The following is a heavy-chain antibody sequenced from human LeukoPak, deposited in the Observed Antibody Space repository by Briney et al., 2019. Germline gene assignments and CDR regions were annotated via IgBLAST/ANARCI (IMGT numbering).Heavy chain of an antibody. CDR3: ARDHASQWLVGPVY. D-gene: IGHD6-19*01. Sequence: PGGSLRLSCAASGFTVSSNYMSWVRQAPGKGLEWVSVIYSGGSTYYADSVKGRFTISRDNSKNTLYLQMNSLRAEDTAVYYCARDHASQWLVGPVYWGQGTLVTVSS. CDR2: IYSGGST. V-gene: IGHV3-66*01. CDR1: GFTVSSNY. J-gene: IGHJ4*02.